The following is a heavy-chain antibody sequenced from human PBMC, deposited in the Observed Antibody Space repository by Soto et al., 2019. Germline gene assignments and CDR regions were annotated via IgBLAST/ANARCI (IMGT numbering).Heavy chain of an antibody. V-gene: IGHV4-59*01. CDR1: GGSISSYY. CDR3: ARGRGDYDILFDY. D-gene: IGHD3-9*01. CDR2: IYYSGST. Sequence: SETLSLTCTVSGGSISSYYWSWIRQPPGKGLEWIGYIYYSGSTNYNPSLKSRVTISVDTSKNQFSLKLSSVTAADTAVYYCARGRGDYDILFDYWGQGTLVTVSS. J-gene: IGHJ4*02.